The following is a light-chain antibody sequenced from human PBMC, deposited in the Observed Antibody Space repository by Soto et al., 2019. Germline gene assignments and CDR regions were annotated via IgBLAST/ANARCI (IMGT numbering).Light chain of an antibody. CDR1: SSDVGAYTY. CDR3: SSYTGSRTLV. Sequence: QSALTQPASVSGSPGQSITISCTGTSSDVGAYTYVSWYQQHPGKVPKLMIYEVSNRPSGVSHRFSGSKSGNTASLTISGLQAEDEADYYCSSYTGSRTLVFGTGTQLTVL. CDR2: EVS. J-gene: IGLJ1*01. V-gene: IGLV2-14*01.